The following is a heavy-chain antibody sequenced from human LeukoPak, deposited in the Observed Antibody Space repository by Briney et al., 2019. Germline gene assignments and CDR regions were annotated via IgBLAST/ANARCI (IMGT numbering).Heavy chain of an antibody. CDR2: ISSSSNTI. J-gene: IGHJ6*03. D-gene: IGHD6-13*01. V-gene: IGHV3-48*04. CDR1: GITFSSYS. Sequence: GGSLRLSCAASGITFSSYSMNWVRQAPGKGLEWVSYISSSSNTICYADSVKGRFTISRDNAKNSLYLQMNSLRAEDTAVYYCAREHSSSWYYYYYYMDVWGKGTTVTISS. CDR3: AREHSSSWYYYYYYMDV.